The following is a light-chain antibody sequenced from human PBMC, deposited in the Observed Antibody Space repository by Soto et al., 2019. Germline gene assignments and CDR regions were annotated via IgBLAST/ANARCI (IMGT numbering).Light chain of an antibody. CDR1: RGSIASNN. V-gene: IGLV6-57*04. J-gene: IGLJ2*01. CDR2: EDN. CDR3: QSYDGSFVL. Sequence: FMLTQPHSVSESPGKTVTISCTRSRGSIASNNVQWYQQRPGGAPTTVIYEDNQRPSGVPDRFSGSIDSSSNSASLTISXXRTEDEADYYCQSYDGSFVLFGGGTKVTVL.